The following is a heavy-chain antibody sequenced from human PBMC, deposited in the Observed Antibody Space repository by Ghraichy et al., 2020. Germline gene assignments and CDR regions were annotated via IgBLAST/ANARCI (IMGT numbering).Heavy chain of an antibody. J-gene: IGHJ4*02. CDR1: GGSISSSSYY. CDR2: IYYSGST. Sequence: SETLSLTCTVSGGSISSSSYYWGWIRQPPGKGLEWIGSIYYSGSTYYNPSLKSRVTISVDTSKNQFSLKLSSVTAADTAVYYCARHRFYYYDSSGYWGYWGQGTLVTVSP. V-gene: IGHV4-39*01. D-gene: IGHD3-22*01. CDR3: ARHRFYYYDSSGYWGY.